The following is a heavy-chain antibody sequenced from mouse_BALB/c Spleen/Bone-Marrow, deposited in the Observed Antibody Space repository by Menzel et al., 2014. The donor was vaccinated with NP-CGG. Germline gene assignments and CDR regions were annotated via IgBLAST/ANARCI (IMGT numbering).Heavy chain of an antibody. CDR2: IWSDGST. D-gene: IGHD1-1*02. Sequence: VNVVESGPGLVAPPQSLSITCTISGFSLTSYGVHWVRQPPGRGLEWLVVIWSDGSTTYNSALKSRLSISKDNSKSQVFLKMNSLQTDDTAMYYCARQKYGYAMDYWGQGTSVTVSS. V-gene: IGHV2-6-1*01. J-gene: IGHJ4*01. CDR1: GFSLTSYG. CDR3: ARQKYGYAMDY.